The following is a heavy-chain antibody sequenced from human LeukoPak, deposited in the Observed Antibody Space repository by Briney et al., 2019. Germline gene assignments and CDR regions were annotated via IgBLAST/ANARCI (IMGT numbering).Heavy chain of an antibody. CDR3: ARASGGYYNNWFDP. CDR1: GGSLSTYY. V-gene: IGHV4-59*01. Sequence: SETLSLTCTLSGGSLSTYYWSWIRQPPGKGLEWMGHIYYSGSTNYNPSLKSRVTMSVDTSMNQFSLKLSSVTDADTAVYYCARASGGYYNNWFDPWGQGTLVTVSS. D-gene: IGHD3-22*01. J-gene: IGHJ5*02. CDR2: IYYSGST.